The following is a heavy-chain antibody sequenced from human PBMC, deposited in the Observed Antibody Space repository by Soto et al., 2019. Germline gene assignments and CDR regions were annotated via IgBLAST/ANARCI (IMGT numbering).Heavy chain of an antibody. Sequence: SVRLCCPSSVFTYRRYDMHRVRQATGKGLEWVSAIGTAGDTYYPGSVKGRFTISRENAKNSLYLQMNSLRAGDTAVYYCARGSAPPAPQKPFDYWGQGTLVTVSA. J-gene: IGHJ4*02. CDR1: VFTYRRYD. CDR3: ARGSAPPAPQKPFDY. CDR2: IGTAGDT. V-gene: IGHV3-13*01.